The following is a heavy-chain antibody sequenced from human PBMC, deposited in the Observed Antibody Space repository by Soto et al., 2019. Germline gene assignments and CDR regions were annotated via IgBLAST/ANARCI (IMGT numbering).Heavy chain of an antibody. Sequence: SETLSLTCTVSGGSISSYYWSWIRQPPGKGLEWIGYIYYSGSTNYNPSLKSRVTISVDTSKNQFSLKLSSVTAADTAVYYCARISSYDILTGYLVYYYYYMDVRGKRTTVTVSS. D-gene: IGHD3-9*01. CDR3: ARISSYDILTGYLVYYYYYMDV. CDR2: IYYSGST. CDR1: GGSISSYY. J-gene: IGHJ6*03. V-gene: IGHV4-59*08.